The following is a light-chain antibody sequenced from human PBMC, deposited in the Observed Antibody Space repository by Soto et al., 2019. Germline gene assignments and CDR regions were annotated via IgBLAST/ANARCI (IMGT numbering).Light chain of an antibody. J-gene: IGKJ1*01. V-gene: IGKV1-39*01. CDR2: AAS. CDR1: QSISSY. CDR3: QQSYSTPPWT. Sequence: DSQMTPLPSSLSAYVGDRVTITCRASQSISSYLNWYQQKPGKAPKLLIYAASSLQSGVPSRFSGSGSGTDFTLTISSLQPEDFATYYCQQSYSTPPWTFGQGTKVDIK.